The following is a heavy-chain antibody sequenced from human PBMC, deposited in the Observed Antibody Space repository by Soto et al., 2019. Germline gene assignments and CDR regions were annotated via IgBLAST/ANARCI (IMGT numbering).Heavy chain of an antibody. D-gene: IGHD3-22*01. CDR3: ARDLSPLYYYDSSGYSIDY. Sequence: GGSLRLSCAASGFTFSSYWMSWVRQAPGKGLEWVANIKRDRSEKYYVDSVKGRFTIFRDNAKNSLYLQMNSLRAEDTAVYYCARDLSPLYYYDSSGYSIDYWGQGTLVTVSS. J-gene: IGHJ4*02. CDR1: GFTFSSYW. V-gene: IGHV3-7*01. CDR2: IKRDRSEK.